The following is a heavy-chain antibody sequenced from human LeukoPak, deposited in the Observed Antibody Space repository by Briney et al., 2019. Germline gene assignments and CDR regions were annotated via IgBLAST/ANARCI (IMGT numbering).Heavy chain of an antibody. CDR1: EFSVGSNY. D-gene: IGHD3-22*01. V-gene: IGHV3-66*01. J-gene: IGHJ4*02. Sequence: PGGSLRLSCAASEFSVGSNYMSWVRQPPGKGLEWVSVIYTGGSTLYADSVKGRFTISRDNAKNSLYLQMNSLRAEDTAVYYCARDLYRIVVVPHYFDYWGQGTLVTVSS. CDR3: ARDLYRIVVVPHYFDY. CDR2: IYTGGST.